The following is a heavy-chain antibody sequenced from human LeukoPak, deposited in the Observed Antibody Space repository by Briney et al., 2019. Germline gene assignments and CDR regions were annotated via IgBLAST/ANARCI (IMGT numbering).Heavy chain of an antibody. CDR3: AAVVVITSAIDA. D-gene: IGHD3-22*01. CDR2: IRNKANSYAT. Sequence: PGGSLILSCAASGFTFRGSAMHWVRQASGKGLEWVGRIRNKANSYATAYAASVKGRFTISRDDSKNTAYLQMNSLKTEDTAVYYCAAVVVITSAIDAWGQETLVTVSS. V-gene: IGHV3-73*01. J-gene: IGHJ4*02. CDR1: GFTFRGSA.